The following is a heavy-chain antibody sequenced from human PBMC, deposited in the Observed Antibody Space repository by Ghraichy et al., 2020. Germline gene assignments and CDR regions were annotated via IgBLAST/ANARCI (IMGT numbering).Heavy chain of an antibody. Sequence: SQTLSLTCTVSGGSISSSSYYWGWIRQPPGKGLEWIGSIYYSGSTYYNPSLKSRVTISVDTSKNQFSLKLSSVTAADTAVYYCARARGTVTTLSLWVGWFDPWGQGTLVTVSS. CDR3: ARARGTVTTLSLWVGWFDP. J-gene: IGHJ5*02. V-gene: IGHV4-39*07. CDR1: GGSISSSSYY. CDR2: IYYSGST. D-gene: IGHD4-17*01.